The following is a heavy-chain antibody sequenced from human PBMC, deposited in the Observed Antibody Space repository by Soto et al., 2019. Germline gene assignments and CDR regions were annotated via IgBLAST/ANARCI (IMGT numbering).Heavy chain of an antibody. CDR1: GFTFSSYG. V-gene: IGHV3-30*03. Sequence: PGGSLRLSCAASGFTFSSYGMHWVRQAPGKGLEWVAVISYDGSNKYYADSVKGRFTISRDNSKNTLYLQMNSLRTEDTAVYYCARALDFWSAYFDYWGQGSLVTVSS. D-gene: IGHD3-3*01. J-gene: IGHJ4*02. CDR3: ARALDFWSAYFDY. CDR2: ISYDGSNK.